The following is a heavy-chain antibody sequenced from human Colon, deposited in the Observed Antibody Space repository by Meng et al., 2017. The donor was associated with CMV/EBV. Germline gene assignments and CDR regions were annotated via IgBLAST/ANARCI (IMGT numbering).Heavy chain of an antibody. Sequence: GESLKISCAASGFTFSSYAMSWVRQAPGKGLEWVSGIGNSGYTTSFADSVKGRFTISRDNSNNVLYLVMNNLRADDTATYYCARDRGQVPEVFGSWGPGTLVTVSS. CDR1: GFTFSSYA. V-gene: IGHV3-23*01. J-gene: IGHJ5*02. D-gene: IGHD3-10*01. CDR3: ARDRGQVPEVFGS. CDR2: IGNSGYTT.